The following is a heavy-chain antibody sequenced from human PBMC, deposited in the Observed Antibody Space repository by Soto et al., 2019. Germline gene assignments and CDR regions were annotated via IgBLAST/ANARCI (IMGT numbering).Heavy chain of an antibody. Sequence: SVKVSCKASGDTFSSYAISWVRQAPGQGLEWMGGIIPIFGTANYAQKFQGRVTITADESTSTAYMELSSLRSEDTAVYYCARLVVVPESGYYYYYGMDVWGQGTTVTV. J-gene: IGHJ6*02. CDR2: IIPIFGTA. D-gene: IGHD2-2*01. CDR3: ARLVVVPESGYYYYYGMDV. V-gene: IGHV1-69*13. CDR1: GDTFSSYA.